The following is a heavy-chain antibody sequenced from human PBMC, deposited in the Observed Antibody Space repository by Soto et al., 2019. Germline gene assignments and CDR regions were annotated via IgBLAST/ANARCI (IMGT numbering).Heavy chain of an antibody. V-gene: IGHV3-33*01. CDR1: GFTFSSYG. CDR3: ARALIAADLIDY. D-gene: IGHD6-13*01. CDR2: IWYDGSNK. J-gene: IGHJ4*02. Sequence: QVQLVESGGGVVQPGRSLRLSCAASGFTFSSYGMHWVRQAPGKGLEWVAVIWYDGSNKYYADSVKGRFTISRDNSKNTLYLQMNSLRAEDTAVYYCARALIAADLIDYWGQGTLVNVSS.